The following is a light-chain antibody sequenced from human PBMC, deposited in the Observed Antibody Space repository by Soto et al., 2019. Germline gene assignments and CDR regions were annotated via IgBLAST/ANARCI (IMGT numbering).Light chain of an antibody. V-gene: IGKV1-5*01. CDR1: QSISTW. CDR3: TLLNSQLLT. Sequence: DVHITQYPTTLSASVGDRVTITCLASQSISTWLAWYQHKPGKDPKLLIYDASNLESGVPSRFSGSGSGTEFTLTISCLQPEDFVRDCSTLLNSQLLTFGGVTKVDI. CDR2: DAS. J-gene: IGKJ4*01.